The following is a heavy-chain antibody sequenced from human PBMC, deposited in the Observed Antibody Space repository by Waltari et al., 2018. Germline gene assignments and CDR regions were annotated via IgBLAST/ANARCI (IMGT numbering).Heavy chain of an antibody. Sequence: QVQLVESGGGVVQPGGSLRLSCAASGFTFSSYGMHWVRQAPGKGLEWVAFIRYDGSNKYYADSVKGRFTISRDNSKNTLYLQMNSLRAEDTAVYYCAKRGYCSGGSCYFMDVWGQGTTVTVSS. CDR1: GFTFSSYG. CDR3: AKRGYCSGGSCYFMDV. CDR2: IRYDGSNK. V-gene: IGHV3-30*02. D-gene: IGHD2-15*01. J-gene: IGHJ6*02.